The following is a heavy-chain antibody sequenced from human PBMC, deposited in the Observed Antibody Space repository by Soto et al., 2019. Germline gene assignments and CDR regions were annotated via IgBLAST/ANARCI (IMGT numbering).Heavy chain of an antibody. Sequence: EVQLVESGGGLVQPGGSLRLSCAASGFTFSSYSMNWVRQASGKGLEWVSYISSSSSTIYYADSVKGRFTISRDNAKNSLYLQMNSLRAEDTAVYYCAREGGTNWFDPWGQGTLVTVSS. J-gene: IGHJ5*02. V-gene: IGHV3-48*01. D-gene: IGHD1-1*01. CDR3: AREGGTNWFDP. CDR1: GFTFSSYS. CDR2: ISSSSSTI.